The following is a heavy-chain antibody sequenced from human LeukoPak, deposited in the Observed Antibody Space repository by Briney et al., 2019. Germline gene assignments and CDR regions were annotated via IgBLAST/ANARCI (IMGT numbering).Heavy chain of an antibody. CDR2: ISSSSSYI. D-gene: IGHD2-2*01. V-gene: IGHV3-21*01. CDR1: GFTFRSYA. J-gene: IGHJ3*02. Sequence: PGGSLRLSCSASGFTFRSYAMSWVRQAPGKGLEWVSSISSSSSYIYYADSVKGRFTISRDNAKNSLYLQMNSLRAEDTAVYYCARHDIVVVPATLGAFDIWGQGTMVTVSS. CDR3: ARHDIVVVPATLGAFDI.